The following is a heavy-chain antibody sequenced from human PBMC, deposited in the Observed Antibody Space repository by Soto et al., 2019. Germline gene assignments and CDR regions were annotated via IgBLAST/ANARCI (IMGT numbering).Heavy chain of an antibody. Sequence: EVQLVESGGGLVKPGGSLRLSCTTSGFTFKNVWLNWVRQAPGKGLEWVGRIRSNTDGGTTDYAAPVKGRFTILRDDSKNTLYLQMNSLNTEDTAMYYCTKDRDLSFDYWGQGTLVTVSS. CDR2: IRSNTDGGTT. J-gene: IGHJ4*02. V-gene: IGHV3-15*07. CDR1: GFTFKNVW. CDR3: TKDRDLSFDY.